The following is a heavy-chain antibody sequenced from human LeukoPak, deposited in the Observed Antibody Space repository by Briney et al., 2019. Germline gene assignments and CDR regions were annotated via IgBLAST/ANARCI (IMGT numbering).Heavy chain of an antibody. CDR1: GFTFGSDD. CDR3: AKHTYYYESSGTTALFDY. V-gene: IGHV3-23*01. J-gene: IGHJ4*02. CDR2: ISGSGGST. Sequence: TGGSLRLSCAASGFTFGSDDMSWVRQAPGKGLVWVTGISGSGGSTYYADSVKGRFTISRDNSENTLYLRMNSLRAEDTAVYYCAKHTYYYESSGTTALFDYWGQGTLVTVSS. D-gene: IGHD3-22*01.